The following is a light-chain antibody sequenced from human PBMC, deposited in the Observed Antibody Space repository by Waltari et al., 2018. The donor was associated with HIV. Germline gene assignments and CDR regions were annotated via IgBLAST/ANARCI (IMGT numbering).Light chain of an antibody. Sequence: EIVLTQSPGTLSLSPGERATLSCRASQSVRSSYLAWYQQKPGQAPRLLIYGASSRAPGIPDRFSGSGSGTGFTLTINRLEPEDFAVYFCQQYGSSPRTFGQGTKLEIK. J-gene: IGKJ2*01. CDR1: QSVRSSY. V-gene: IGKV3-20*01. CDR3: QQYGSSPRT. CDR2: GAS.